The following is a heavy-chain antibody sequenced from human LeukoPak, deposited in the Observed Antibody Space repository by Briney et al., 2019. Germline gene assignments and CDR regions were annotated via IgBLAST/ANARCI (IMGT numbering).Heavy chain of an antibody. CDR3: ARGSDWARDY. V-gene: IGHV3-7*01. D-gene: IGHD3-9*01. Sequence: GGSLRLSCAAASGFTFSTYWMSWVRQAPGKGLEWVANIKEDGSEKNYVDSVKGRFIISRDNAKNSLYLQMNSLRAEDTAVYYCARGSDWARDYWGQGTLVTVSS. J-gene: IGHJ4*02. CDR2: IKEDGSEK. CDR1: GFTFSTYW.